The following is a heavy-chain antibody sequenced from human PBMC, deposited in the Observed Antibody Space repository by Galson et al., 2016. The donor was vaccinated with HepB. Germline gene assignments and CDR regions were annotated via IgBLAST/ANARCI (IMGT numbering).Heavy chain of an antibody. D-gene: IGHD1-1*01. CDR2: ISSSGNTI. Sequence: SLRLSCAASGFTLSNYKMNWVRQAPGKGPEWVCYISSSGNTIYYADFVRGRRFTVSRDIATNSLYLDMSRLRAEDTGVYYCAREGGWNAAMEHEPFDIWGHGTTVTVSS. CDR3: AREGGWNAAMEHEPFDI. CDR1: GFTLSNYK. J-gene: IGHJ3*02. V-gene: IGHV3-48*03.